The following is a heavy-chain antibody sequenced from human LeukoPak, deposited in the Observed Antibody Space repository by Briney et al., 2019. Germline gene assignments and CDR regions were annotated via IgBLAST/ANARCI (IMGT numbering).Heavy chain of an antibody. Sequence: GGSLRLSCAASGFTFSTFTMNWVRQAPGKGLEWVSSIISTGSTVYYADSVKGRFTISRDNARNSLFLQMNSLRAEDTAVYYCAKDARRTSGWYFFDYWGQGTLVTVSS. CDR1: GFTFSTFT. CDR2: IISTGSTV. V-gene: IGHV3-48*01. J-gene: IGHJ4*02. CDR3: AKDARRTSGWYFFDY. D-gene: IGHD6-19*01.